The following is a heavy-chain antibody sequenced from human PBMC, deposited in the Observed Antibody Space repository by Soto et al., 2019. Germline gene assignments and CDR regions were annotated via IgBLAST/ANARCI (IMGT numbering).Heavy chain of an antibody. V-gene: IGHV1-46*01. CDR1: GYTFTSYY. CDR2: INPSGGST. J-gene: IGHJ4*02. D-gene: IGHD6-19*01. CDR3: ARVKGRREQCLAYFDY. Sequence: XSVKVSFKASGYTFTSYYMHLVRQAPGQGLEWMGIINPSGGSTSYAQKFQGRVTMTRDTSTSTVYMELSSLRSEDTAVYYCARVKGRREQCLAYFDYWGQGTLVTV.